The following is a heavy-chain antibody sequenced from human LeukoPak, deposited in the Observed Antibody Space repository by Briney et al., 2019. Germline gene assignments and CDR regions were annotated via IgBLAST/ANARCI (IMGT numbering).Heavy chain of an antibody. CDR1: GYTFTSYY. CDR2: INPSGGST. V-gene: IGHV1-46*01. D-gene: IGHD4-23*01. Sequence: GASVKVSCTASGYTFTSYYMHWVRQAPGQGLEWMGIINPSGGSTSYAQKFQGRVTMTRDTSTSTVYMELSSLRSEDTAVYYCAREREKLAPYGGNGPQNDWGQGTLVTVSS. CDR3: AREREKLAPYGGNGPQND. J-gene: IGHJ4*02.